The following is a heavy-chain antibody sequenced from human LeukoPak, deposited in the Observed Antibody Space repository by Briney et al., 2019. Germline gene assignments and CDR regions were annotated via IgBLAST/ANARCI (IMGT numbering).Heavy chain of an antibody. CDR2: INHSGST. D-gene: IGHD4-11*01. CDR3: TRGPYSNLGRFDN. J-gene: IGHJ4*02. CDR1: GGSFSAYY. Sequence: SETLSLTCAVYGGSFSAYYWSWIRQPPGKGLEWIGEINHSGSTNYNPSLKSRVTISVDTSKNQFSLKLSSVIAADTAMYYCTRGPYSNLGRFDNWGQGTLVTVSS. V-gene: IGHV4-34*01.